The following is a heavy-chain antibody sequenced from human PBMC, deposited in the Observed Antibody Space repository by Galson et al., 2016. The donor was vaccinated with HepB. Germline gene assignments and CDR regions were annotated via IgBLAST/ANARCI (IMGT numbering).Heavy chain of an antibody. CDR3: VRVIRANAGSDY. Sequence: SLRLSCAASGFTFSNYAMNWVRQAPGKGLEYVSGISNSGGTTYYADSVKGRFTISRDNSKNTLYLQMTSLRPEDTAVYYCVRVIRANAGSDYWGQGTLVTVSS. CDR2: ISNSGGTT. D-gene: IGHD3-10*01. J-gene: IGHJ4*02. V-gene: IGHV3-64D*06. CDR1: GFTFSNYA.